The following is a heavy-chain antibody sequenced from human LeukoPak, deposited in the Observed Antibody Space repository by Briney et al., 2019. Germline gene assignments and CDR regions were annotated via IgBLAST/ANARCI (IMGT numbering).Heavy chain of an antibody. J-gene: IGHJ6*02. V-gene: IGHV4-34*01. CDR1: GGSFSGYY. Sequence: SETLSLTCAVYGGSFSGYYWSWIRQPPGKGLEWIGEINHSGSTNYNPSLKSRVTISVDASKNQFSLKLSSVTAADTAVYYCARGLRYFDWPNYYGMDVWGQGTTVTVSS. CDR2: INHSGST. D-gene: IGHD3-9*01. CDR3: ARGLRYFDWPNYYGMDV.